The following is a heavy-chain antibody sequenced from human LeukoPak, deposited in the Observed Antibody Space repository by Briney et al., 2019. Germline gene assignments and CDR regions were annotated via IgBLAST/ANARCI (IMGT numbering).Heavy chain of an antibody. D-gene: IGHD3-22*01. J-gene: IGHJ4*02. Sequence: GGSLRLSCAASGFTFSSYSMNWVRQAPGKGLEWVSTISSTDYASYTDSVKGRFTVSRDNAKNSLYLQMNSLRVEDTALYYCAKLLYYYDSSQPYWGQGTLVTVSS. CDR2: ISSTDYA. CDR1: GFTFSSYS. CDR3: AKLLYYYDSSQPY. V-gene: IGHV3-21*01.